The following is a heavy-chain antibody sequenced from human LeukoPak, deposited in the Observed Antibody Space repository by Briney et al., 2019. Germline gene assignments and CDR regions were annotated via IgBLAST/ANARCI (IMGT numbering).Heavy chain of an antibody. CDR1: GGSISSGAYS. CDR2: IYHSGST. CDR3: ARTYYDFWSGDY. V-gene: IGHV4-30-2*01. Sequence: PSETLSLTCAVSGGSISSGAYSWSWIRQPPGKGLEWIGYIYHSGSTNYNPSLKSRVTISVDTSKNQFSLKLSSVTAADTAVYYCARTYYDFWSGDYWGQGTLVTVSS. J-gene: IGHJ4*02. D-gene: IGHD3-3*01.